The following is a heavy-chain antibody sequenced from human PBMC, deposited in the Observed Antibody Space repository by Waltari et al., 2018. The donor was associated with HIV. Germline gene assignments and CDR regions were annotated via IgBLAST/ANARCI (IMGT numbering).Heavy chain of an antibody. J-gene: IGHJ6*02. CDR2: INPSGGST. D-gene: IGHD3-3*01. V-gene: IGHV1-46*01. CDR1: GYTSPSHY. Sequence: QVQLVQSGAEVKKPGASVKVACKASGYTSPSHYMHGVPQAPGQGLEWMGIINPSGGSTTYTQRFQGRVTMTRDTSTSTVYMELSSLRSEDTAVYYCARDGGVAIFGVVKGGMDVWGQGTTVTVSS. CDR3: ARDGGVAIFGVVKGGMDV.